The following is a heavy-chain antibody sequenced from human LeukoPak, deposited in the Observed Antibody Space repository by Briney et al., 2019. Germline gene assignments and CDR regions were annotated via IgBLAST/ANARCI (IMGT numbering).Heavy chain of an antibody. CDR2: ISGSGGST. CDR1: GFTFSSYA. D-gene: IGHD5-12*01. CDR3: ARGGGSGYDRYFDY. Sequence: GGSLRLSCAASGFTFSSYAMSWVRQAPGKGLEWVSAISGSGGSTYYADSVKGRFTISRDNSKNTLYLQMNSLRAEDTAVYYCARGGGSGYDRYFDYWGQGTLVTVSS. V-gene: IGHV3-23*01. J-gene: IGHJ4*02.